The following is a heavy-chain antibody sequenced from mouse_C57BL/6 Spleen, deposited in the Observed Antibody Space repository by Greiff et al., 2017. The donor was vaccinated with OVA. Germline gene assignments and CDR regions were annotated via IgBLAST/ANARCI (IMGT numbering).Heavy chain of an antibody. CDR3: ARPNYYGSSPYWYFDV. CDR2: INYDGSST. V-gene: IGHV5-16*01. J-gene: IGHJ1*03. D-gene: IGHD1-1*01. Sequence: EVKVEESEGGLVQPGSSMKLSCTASGFTFSDYYMAWVRQVPEKGLEWVANINYDGSSTYYLDSLKSRFIISRDNAKNILYLQMSSLKSEDTATYYCARPNYYGSSPYWYFDVWGTGTTVTVSS. CDR1: GFTFSDYY.